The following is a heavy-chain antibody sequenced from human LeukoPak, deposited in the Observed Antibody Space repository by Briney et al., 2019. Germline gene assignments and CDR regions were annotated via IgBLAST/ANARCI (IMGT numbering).Heavy chain of an antibody. Sequence: GGSLRLSCAASGFTFSSYGMHWVRQAPGKGLEWVAVISYDGSNKYYADSVKGRFTISRDNSKNTLYLQMNSLRAEDTAVYYCAKLAVAGNNAFGIWGQGTMVTVSS. CDR2: ISYDGSNK. D-gene: IGHD6-19*01. J-gene: IGHJ3*02. V-gene: IGHV3-30*18. CDR1: GFTFSSYG. CDR3: AKLAVAGNNAFGI.